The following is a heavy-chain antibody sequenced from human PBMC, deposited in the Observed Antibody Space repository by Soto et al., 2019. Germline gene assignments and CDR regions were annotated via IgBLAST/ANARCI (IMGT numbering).Heavy chain of an antibody. D-gene: IGHD1-1*01. V-gene: IGHV4-39*01. CDR1: GGSITSSSFY. Sequence: PSETLSLTCTVSGGSITSSSFYWGWVRQPPGKGLEWIGTIYYSGSTFYTPSLKSRVAISVDASNHQFSLELRSVTAADTALYFCARHPPGQLLSGYFDYRGQGILVPVSS. CDR2: IYYSGST. CDR3: ARHPPGQLLSGYFDY. J-gene: IGHJ4*02.